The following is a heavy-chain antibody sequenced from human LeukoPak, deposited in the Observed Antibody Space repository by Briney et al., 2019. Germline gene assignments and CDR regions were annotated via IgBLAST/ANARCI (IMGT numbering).Heavy chain of an antibody. D-gene: IGHD5-24*01. Sequence: GGSLRLSCAASGSTFSSYSMNWVRQAPGKGLEWVSSISSSSSYIYYADSVKGRFTISRDNAKNSLYLQMNSLRAEDTAVYYCARASGRDGYNYYDYWGQGTLVTVSS. CDR1: GSTFSSYS. CDR2: ISSSSSYI. CDR3: ARASGRDGYNYYDY. J-gene: IGHJ4*02. V-gene: IGHV3-21*01.